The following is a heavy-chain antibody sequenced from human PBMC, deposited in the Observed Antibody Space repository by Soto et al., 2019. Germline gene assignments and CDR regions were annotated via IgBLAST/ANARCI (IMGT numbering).Heavy chain of an antibody. CDR1: GYTFTDYG. V-gene: IGHV1-18*01. Sequence: ASVKVSCKASGYTFTDYGIRWVRQAPGQGLEWMGWISAYNGNTNYAQKLQGRVTMTTDTSTSTAYMELRSLRSDDTAVYYCASGDILTFFDYWGQGTLVTVYS. D-gene: IGHD2-8*01. CDR2: ISAYNGNT. J-gene: IGHJ4*02. CDR3: ASGDILTFFDY.